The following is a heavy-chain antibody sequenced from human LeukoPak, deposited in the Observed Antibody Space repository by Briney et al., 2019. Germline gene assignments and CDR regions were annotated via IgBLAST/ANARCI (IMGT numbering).Heavy chain of an antibody. D-gene: IGHD3-22*01. CDR3: ARGRRDDSSGYLFDY. J-gene: IGHJ4*02. CDR1: GYTFTSYD. V-gene: IGHV1-8*01. CDR2: MNPNSGNT. Sequence: GASVKVSCKASGYTFTSYDINWVRQATGQGLEWVGWMNPNSGNTGYAQKFQGRVTMTRNTSISTAYMELSSLRSEDTAVYYCARGRRDDSSGYLFDYWGQGTLVTVSS.